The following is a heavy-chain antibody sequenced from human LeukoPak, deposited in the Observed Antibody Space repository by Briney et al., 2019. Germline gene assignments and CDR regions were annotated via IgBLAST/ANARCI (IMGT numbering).Heavy chain of an antibody. V-gene: IGHV4-38-2*02. CDR2: IYHSGST. D-gene: IGHD4-17*01. CDR1: GYSISSGYY. J-gene: IGHJ2*01. CDR3: ARAPPGYGDYVNWYFDL. Sequence: SEALSLTCTVSGYSISSGYYWGWIRQPPGKGLEWIGSIYHSGSTYYNPSLKSRVTISVDRSKNQFSLKLSSVTAADTAVYYCARAPPGYGDYVNWYFDLWGRGTLVTVSS.